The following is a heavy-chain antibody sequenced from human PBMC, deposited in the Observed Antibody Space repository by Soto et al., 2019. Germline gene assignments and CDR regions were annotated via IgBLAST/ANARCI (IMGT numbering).Heavy chain of an antibody. CDR1: GFTFSSYA. D-gene: IGHD6-19*01. CDR2: ISGSGGST. Sequence: PVGSLRLSCAASGFTFSSYAMSWVRQAPGKGLEWVSAISGSGGSTYYADSVKGRFTISRDNSKNTLYLQMNSLRAEDTAVYYCAKVWKGAVAGFDYWGQGTLVTVSS. CDR3: AKVWKGAVAGFDY. J-gene: IGHJ4*02. V-gene: IGHV3-23*01.